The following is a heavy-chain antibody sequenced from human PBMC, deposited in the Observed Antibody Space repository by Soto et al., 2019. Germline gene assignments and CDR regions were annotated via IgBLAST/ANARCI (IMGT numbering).Heavy chain of an antibody. J-gene: IGHJ3*02. Sequence: QVQLQESGPGLVKPSGTLSLTCAVSGGSISSSNWWSWVRQPPGKGLEWIGEIYHSGSTNYNPSLKSRVPISVDKSTNQSSRKLSSVTAADTAVYYSARDRGWEPDAFDIWGQGTMVTVSS. CDR3: ARDRGWEPDAFDI. CDR2: IYHSGST. CDR1: GGSISSSNW. V-gene: IGHV4-4*02. D-gene: IGHD1-26*01.